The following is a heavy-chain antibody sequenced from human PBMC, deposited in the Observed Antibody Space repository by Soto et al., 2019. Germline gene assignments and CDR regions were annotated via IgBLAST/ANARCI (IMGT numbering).Heavy chain of an antibody. CDR3: ARAVSYGGYYYNGMEV. V-gene: IGHV4-59*01. D-gene: IGHD1-26*01. CDR1: GGSISSYY. CDR2: IYYSGST. Sequence: SETLSLTCIASGGSISSYYWSRIRQPPGKGLEWIGYIYYSGSTNYNPSLKSRVTISVDTSKNQFSLKLSSVTAADTAVYYCARAVSYGGYYYNGMEVWDQGTTIAVSS. J-gene: IGHJ6*02.